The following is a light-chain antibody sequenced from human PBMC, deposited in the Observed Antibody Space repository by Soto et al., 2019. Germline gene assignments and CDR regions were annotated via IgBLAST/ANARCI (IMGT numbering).Light chain of an antibody. J-gene: IGLJ1*01. CDR2: EVS. CDR3: SSYTGSSTRYV. V-gene: IGLV2-14*01. CDR1: SNDVGGYDY. Sequence: QSVLTQPASVSGSPGQSITISCTGTSNDVGGYDYVSWYQHHPGKAPKLMIYEVSDRPSGVSNRFSGSKSGNTASLTISGLQAEDEADYYCSSYTGSSTRYVFGTGTQLTVL.